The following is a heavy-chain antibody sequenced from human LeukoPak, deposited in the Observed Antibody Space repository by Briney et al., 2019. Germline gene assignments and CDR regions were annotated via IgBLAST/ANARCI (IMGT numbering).Heavy chain of an antibody. Sequence: GSLRLSCAASGFTFSSWWMHWVRQAPGKGLVWVSGISSDGSVTNYADSVKGRFTISRDNAKNTPYLQMNSLRGEDTAVYYCARVGVTIFDIWGQGTMVTVSS. V-gene: IGHV3-74*01. CDR2: ISSDGSVT. D-gene: IGHD5-12*01. CDR1: GFTFSSWW. CDR3: ARVGVTIFDI. J-gene: IGHJ3*02.